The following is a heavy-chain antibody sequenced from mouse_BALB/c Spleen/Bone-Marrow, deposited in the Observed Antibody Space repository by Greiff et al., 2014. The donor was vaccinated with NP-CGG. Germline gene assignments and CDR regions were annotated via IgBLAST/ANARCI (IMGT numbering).Heavy chain of an antibody. V-gene: IGHV2-2*02. J-gene: IGHJ4*01. CDR1: GFSLTSYG. CDR3: ARKLRYYAMDY. CDR2: IWSGEST. D-gene: IGHD1-1*01. Sequence: VQLQQSGPGLVQPSQSLSITCTVSGFSLTSYGVHWVRQSPGKGLEWLGVIWSGESTDYNAAFISRLSISKDNSKSQVFFKMNSLQANDTAIYYCARKLRYYAMDYWGQGTSVTVSS.